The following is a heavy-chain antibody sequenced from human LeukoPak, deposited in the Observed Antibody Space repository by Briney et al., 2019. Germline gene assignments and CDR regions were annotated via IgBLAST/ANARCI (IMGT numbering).Heavy chain of an antibody. Sequence: GGSLRLSCAASGFTFSGSAIHWVRQASGKGLEWVGRIRSKADNYATGYAASVKGRFTLSRDDSKNTAHPQMNRLKTEDTAVYYCTRVPTRGSGNDYWGQGTQVTVSS. CDR2: IRSKADNYAT. CDR3: TRVPTRGSGNDY. CDR1: GFTFSGSA. D-gene: IGHD3-10*01. V-gene: IGHV3-73*01. J-gene: IGHJ4*02.